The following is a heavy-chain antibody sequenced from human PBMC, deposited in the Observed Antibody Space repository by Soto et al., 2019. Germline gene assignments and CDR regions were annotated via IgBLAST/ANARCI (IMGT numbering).Heavy chain of an antibody. CDR2: IWYDGSNK. D-gene: IGHD3-10*01. Sequence: GSLRLSCAASGFTFSSYGMHWVRQAPGKGLEWVAVIWYDGSNKYYADSVKGRFTISRDNSKNTLYLQMNSLRAEDTAVYYCARDITVVPAAISGYRQNYYGSGSYYNLGYWGHGT. CDR1: GFTFSSYG. J-gene: IGHJ4*01. CDR3: ARDITVVPAAISGYRQNYYGSGSYYNLGY. V-gene: IGHV3-33*01.